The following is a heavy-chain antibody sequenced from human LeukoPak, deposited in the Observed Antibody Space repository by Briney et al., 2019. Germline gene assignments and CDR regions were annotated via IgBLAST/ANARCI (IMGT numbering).Heavy chain of an antibody. Sequence: GGSLRLSCAASGFTFSSYAMSWVRQAPGKGLEWVSAISGSGDSTYYADSVKGRFTISRDNSKDTLSVQLSSLRGEDTAVYYCAKEPFFGAGYGEYWGQGTLVTVSS. V-gene: IGHV3-23*01. J-gene: IGHJ4*02. D-gene: IGHD3-9*01. CDR1: GFTFSSYA. CDR2: ISGSGDST. CDR3: AKEPFFGAGYGEY.